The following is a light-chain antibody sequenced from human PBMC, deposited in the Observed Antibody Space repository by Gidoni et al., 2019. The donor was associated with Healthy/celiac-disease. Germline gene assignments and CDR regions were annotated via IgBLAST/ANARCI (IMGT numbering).Light chain of an antibody. CDR1: QSISSW. V-gene: IGKV1-5*03. CDR3: QQYNIYWT. Sequence: DIKMTQSPSTLSASVGDRVTIPCRAIQSISSWLAWYQQKPGKAPKRLIYKASSFASGVPSRVSVSGSRTEFSLTVSSLLPDYVSTYYCQQYNIYWTFGQGTKVEIK. J-gene: IGKJ1*01. CDR2: KAS.